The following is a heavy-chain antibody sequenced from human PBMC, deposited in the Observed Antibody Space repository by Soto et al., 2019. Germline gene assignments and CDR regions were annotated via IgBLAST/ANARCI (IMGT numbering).Heavy chain of an antibody. D-gene: IGHD6-13*01. CDR2: IIPILGIA. V-gene: IGHV1-69*02. J-gene: IGHJ6*02. CDR3: ARANSSSTCDRHHYYGMDV. Sequence: QVQLVQSGAEVKKPGSSVKVSCKASGGTFSSYTISWVRQAPGQGLEWMGRIIPILGIANYAQKFQGRVTITADKSTSTAYMALSSMKSEDTAVYYSARANSSSTCDRHHYYGMDVWVQGTTVTVSS. CDR1: GGTFSSYT.